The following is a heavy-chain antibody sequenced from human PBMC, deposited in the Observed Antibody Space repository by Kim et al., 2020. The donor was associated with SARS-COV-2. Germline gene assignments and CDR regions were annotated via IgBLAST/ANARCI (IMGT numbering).Heavy chain of an antibody. CDR2: VDHGGTGT. Sequence: GGSLRLSCEASGFTFTSYWMHWVRQDPVKGLVWVARVDHGGTGTNYADSVRGRFTMSRDNAKNTVHLQMNSLRVDDTAVYYCGTDVAWGQGTLVTVSS. V-gene: IGHV3-74*01. D-gene: IGHD2-21*01. J-gene: IGHJ5*02. CDR1: GFTFTSYW. CDR3: GTDVA.